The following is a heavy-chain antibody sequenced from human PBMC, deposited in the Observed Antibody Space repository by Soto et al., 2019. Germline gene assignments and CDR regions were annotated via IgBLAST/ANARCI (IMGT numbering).Heavy chain of an antibody. D-gene: IGHD6-13*01. CDR1: GFTFSSYG. CDR3: ARDGGSSWYVLDY. J-gene: IGHJ4*02. V-gene: IGHV3-33*01. Sequence: QVQLVESGGGVVQPGRSPRLSCAASGFTFSSYGMHWVRQAPGKGLEWVAVIWYDGSNKYYADSVKGRFTISRDNSKNTLYLQMNSLRAEDTAVYYCARDGGSSWYVLDYWGQGTLVTVSS. CDR2: IWYDGSNK.